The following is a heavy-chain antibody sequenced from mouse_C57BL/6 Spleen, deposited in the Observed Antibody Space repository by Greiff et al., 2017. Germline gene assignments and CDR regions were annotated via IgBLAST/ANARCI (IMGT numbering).Heavy chain of an antibody. CDR2: IYPRSGNT. J-gene: IGHJ4*01. CDR3: ARGYSYDDEGYAMDY. Sequence: QVQLQQSGAELARPGASVKLSCKASGYTFTSSGISWVKQRTGQGLEWIGEIYPRSGNTYYNEKFKGKATLTADKSSSNTSMELRSLTSEDSAVYFCARGYSYDDEGYAMDYWGQGTSVTVSS. CDR1: GYTFTSSG. V-gene: IGHV1-81*01. D-gene: IGHD2-12*01.